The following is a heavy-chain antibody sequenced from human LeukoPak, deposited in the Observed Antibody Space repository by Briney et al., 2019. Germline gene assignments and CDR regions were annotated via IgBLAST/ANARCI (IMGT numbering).Heavy chain of an antibody. CDR1: GYTFTSYD. D-gene: IGHD3-10*01. CDR2: MNPNSGNT. CDR3: ARGRVLWFGELSHFDY. V-gene: IGHV1-8*01. Sequence: GASVKVSCKASGYTFTSYDINWVRQATGQGLEWMGWMNPNSGNTGYAQKFQGRVTMTRNTSISTAYMELSSLRSEDTAVYYCARGRVLWFGELSHFDYWGQGTLVTVSS. J-gene: IGHJ4*02.